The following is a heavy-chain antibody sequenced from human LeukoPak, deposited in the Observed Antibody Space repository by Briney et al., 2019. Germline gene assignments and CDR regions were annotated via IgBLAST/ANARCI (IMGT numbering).Heavy chain of an antibody. CDR3: VRYYDILTGYPLLGMDV. CDR1: RFTFSSYW. CDR2: IKQDGSEE. Sequence: PGGSLRLSCAASRFTFSSYWMSWVRQAPGKGLEWVANIKQDGSEEYYVDSVKGRFTISRDNPKNSLYLQMNSLRAEDTAVYYCVRYYDILTGYPLLGMDVWGQGTTVTVSS. D-gene: IGHD3-9*01. V-gene: IGHV3-7*01. J-gene: IGHJ6*02.